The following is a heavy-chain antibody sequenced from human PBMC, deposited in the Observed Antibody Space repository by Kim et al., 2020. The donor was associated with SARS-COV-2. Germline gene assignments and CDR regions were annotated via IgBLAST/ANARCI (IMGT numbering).Heavy chain of an antibody. V-gene: IGHV3-30*04. CDR3: ARVTPHDSSGYYPHFDY. J-gene: IGHJ4*02. D-gene: IGHD3-22*01. Sequence: GGSLRLSCAASGFTFSSYAMHWVRQAPGKGLEWVAVISYDGSNKYYADSVKGRFTISRDNSKNTLYLQMNSLRAEDTAVYYCARVTPHDSSGYYPHFDYWGQGTLVTVSS. CDR2: ISYDGSNK. CDR1: GFTFSSYA.